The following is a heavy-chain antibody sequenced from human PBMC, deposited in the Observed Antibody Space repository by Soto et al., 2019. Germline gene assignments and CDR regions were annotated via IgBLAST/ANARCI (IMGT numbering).Heavy chain of an antibody. D-gene: IGHD2-15*01. CDR3: ARAARYCSGGSCYSFSAEYFQH. CDR2: INAGNGNT. V-gene: IGHV1-3*01. Sequence: ASVKVSCKASGYTFTSYAMHWVRQAPGQRLEWMGWINAGNGNTKYSQKFQGRVTITRDTSASTAYMELSSLRSEDTAVYYCARAARYCSGGSCYSFSAEYFQHWGQGTLVTVSS. CDR1: GYTFTSYA. J-gene: IGHJ1*01.